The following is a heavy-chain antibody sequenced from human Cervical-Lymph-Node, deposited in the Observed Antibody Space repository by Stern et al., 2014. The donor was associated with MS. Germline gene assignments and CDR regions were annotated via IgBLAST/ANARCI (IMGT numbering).Heavy chain of an antibody. V-gene: IGHV1-2*06. J-gene: IGHJ3*02. D-gene: IGHD1-26*01. CDR2: INPSIGGT. CDR3: ARGVGATWEDAFDI. Sequence: VQLVESGAEVKKPGASVKVSCKASGYTFTGYYMHWVRQAPGQGLEWIGRINPSIGGTNYAHKCQGRVTMTRDTSISTAYMELSRLRSDDTAVYYCARGVGATWEDAFDIWGQGTMVTVSS. CDR1: GYTFTGYY.